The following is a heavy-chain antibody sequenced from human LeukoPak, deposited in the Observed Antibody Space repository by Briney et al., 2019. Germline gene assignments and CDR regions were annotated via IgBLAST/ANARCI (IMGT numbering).Heavy chain of an antibody. CDR1: GGSIRSSYYY. J-gene: IGHJ3*02. D-gene: IGHD3-16*01. CDR3: ARLTSLDAFDI. CDR2: IYDSGST. Sequence: PSETLSLTCTVSGGSIRSSYYYWGWIRQPPGKGLEWIGSIYDSGSTYYNPSLKSRVTISVDTSKNQFSLKLNSVTAADTAVYYCARLTSLDAFDIWGQGTMVTVSS. V-gene: IGHV4-39*01.